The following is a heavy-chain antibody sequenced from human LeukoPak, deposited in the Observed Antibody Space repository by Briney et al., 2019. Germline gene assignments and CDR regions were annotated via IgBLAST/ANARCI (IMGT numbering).Heavy chain of an antibody. CDR1: GFTFTSYW. CDR3: ARIGYYGSGTYPFDY. Sequence: GGSLRLSCAVSGFTFTSYWMSWVRQAPGKGLEWVANIKQDGSEKYYVDSVKGRFTFSRDNAKNSLYLQMDSLRAEDTAVYYCARIGYYGSGTYPFDYWGQGTLVTVSS. J-gene: IGHJ4*02. CDR2: IKQDGSEK. D-gene: IGHD3-10*01. V-gene: IGHV3-7*05.